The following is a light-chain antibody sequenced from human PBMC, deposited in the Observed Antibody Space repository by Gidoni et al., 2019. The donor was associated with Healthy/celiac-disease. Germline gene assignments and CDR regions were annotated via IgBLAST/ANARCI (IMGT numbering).Light chain of an antibody. CDR2: RKN. J-gene: IGLJ3*02. Sequence: PGQRVTISCSGSSSNIGSNYVYWYQQLPGTAPKLLNYRKNQRSTGVPDRFSGSKSGTSASLAISGLRSEDEADYYCAAWDDRLSGWVFGGGTKLTVL. CDR3: AAWDDRLSGWV. V-gene: IGLV1-47*01. CDR1: SSNIGSNY.